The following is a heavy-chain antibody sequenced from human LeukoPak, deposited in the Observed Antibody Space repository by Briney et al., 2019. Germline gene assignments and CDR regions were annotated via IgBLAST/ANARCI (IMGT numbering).Heavy chain of an antibody. J-gene: IGHJ2*01. D-gene: IGHD6-13*01. Sequence: TGRSLRLSRSGSGFTFDDYAMHWVRQAPGKGLEWVSGISWNSGNITYGDSVKGRFTISRDNAKNSLYLQMNSLRTEDTALYYCAKGGAAADNYWYFDLWGRGTLVTVSS. CDR1: GFTFDDYA. CDR2: ISWNSGNI. CDR3: AKGGAAADNYWYFDL. V-gene: IGHV3-9*01.